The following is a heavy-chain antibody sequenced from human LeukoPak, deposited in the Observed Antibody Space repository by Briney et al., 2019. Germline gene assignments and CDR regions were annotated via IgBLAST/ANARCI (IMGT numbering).Heavy chain of an antibody. CDR1: GGSISTYY. CDR3: ARRGGIVVVPAAFFDY. D-gene: IGHD2-2*01. CDR2: IYYSGAT. V-gene: IGHV4-59*12. Sequence: SETLSLTCTVSGGSISTYYWNWIRQPPGKGLEWIGYIYYSGATNYNPSLKSRVTISVDTSKNQFSLKLSSVTAADTAVYYCARRGGIVVVPAAFFDYWGQGTLVTVSS. J-gene: IGHJ4*02.